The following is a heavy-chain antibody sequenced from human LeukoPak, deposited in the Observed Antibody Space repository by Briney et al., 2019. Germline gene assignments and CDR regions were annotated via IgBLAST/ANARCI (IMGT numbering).Heavy chain of an antibody. CDR3: ARDVGITVADSFDP. D-gene: IGHD6-13*01. J-gene: IGHJ5*02. Sequence: ASVKVSCKASGYSPTNYGISWVRQAPGQGLEWMGWIHIYRGNTNYAQKFQGRVTMTTDTSTSTVYMEVRGLRSDDTAMYYCARDVGITVADSFDPWGQGTLVTVSS. V-gene: IGHV1-18*01. CDR1: GYSPTNYG. CDR2: IHIYRGNT.